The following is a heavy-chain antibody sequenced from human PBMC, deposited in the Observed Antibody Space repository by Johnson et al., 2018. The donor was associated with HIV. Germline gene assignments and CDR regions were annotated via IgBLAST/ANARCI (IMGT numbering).Heavy chain of an antibody. V-gene: IGHV3-15*01. CDR3: ARDSPGEITMVQGVIGI. CDR2: IKSKTDGGPT. Sequence: VQLVESGGGLVKPGGSLRLSCAASGFTFSNAWMSWVRQAPGKGLEWVGRIKSKTDGGPTDYAAPVKGRFTIPRDDSKNTLYLQMNSLRAEDTAVYYCARDSPGEITMVQGVIGIWGQGTMVTVSS. CDR1: GFTFSNAW. J-gene: IGHJ3*02. D-gene: IGHD3-10*01.